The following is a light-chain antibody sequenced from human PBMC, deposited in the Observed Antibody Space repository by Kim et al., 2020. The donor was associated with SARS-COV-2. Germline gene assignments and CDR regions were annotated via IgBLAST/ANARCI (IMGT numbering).Light chain of an antibody. CDR3: QVWDSSTWV. CDR1: NIGSKN. Sequence: SVSLGQTARITCGGNNIGSKNVHCYQQKPGQAPVLVIYRDSNRPSGIPERFSGSNSGNTATLTISRAQAGDEADYYCQVWDSSTWVFGGGTQLTVL. J-gene: IGLJ3*02. V-gene: IGLV3-9*01. CDR2: RDS.